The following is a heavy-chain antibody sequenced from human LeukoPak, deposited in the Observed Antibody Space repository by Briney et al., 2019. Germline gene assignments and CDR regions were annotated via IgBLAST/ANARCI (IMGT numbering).Heavy chain of an antibody. CDR2: IHNSGNT. J-gene: IGHJ5*02. CDR3: AASWSYQNWFDP. D-gene: IGHD2-15*01. Sequence: SETLSFTCNVSGGSISGYHWSWIRQTPGKGLEWIGYIHNSGNTNYNPSLKSRVTISVDTSKNQFSLQLSSVTAADAAVYYCAASWSYQNWFDPWGQGTLVTVSS. V-gene: IGHV4-59*01. CDR1: GGSISGYH.